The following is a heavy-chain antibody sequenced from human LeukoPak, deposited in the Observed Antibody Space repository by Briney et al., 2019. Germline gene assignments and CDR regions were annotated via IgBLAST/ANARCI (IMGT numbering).Heavy chain of an antibody. D-gene: IGHD3-3*01. CDR2: IIPIFGTA. Sequence: SVKVSCKTSGGTFSSYAISWVRQAPGQGLEWMGGIIPIFGTANYAQKFQGRVTITADESTSTAYMELSSLRSEDTAVYYCASDFWSGYPYYFDYWGQGTLVTVSS. CDR3: ASDFWSGYPYYFDY. V-gene: IGHV1-69*13. CDR1: GGTFSSYA. J-gene: IGHJ4*02.